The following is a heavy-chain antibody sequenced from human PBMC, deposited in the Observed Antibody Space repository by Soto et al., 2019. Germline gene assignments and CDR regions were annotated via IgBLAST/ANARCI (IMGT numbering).Heavy chain of an antibody. CDR2: IWYDGSNK. CDR3: ARDSTMVVAATVFPGAFDI. CDR1: GFTFSSYG. V-gene: IGHV3-33*01. J-gene: IGHJ3*02. Sequence: PGGSLRLSCAASGFTFSSYGMHWVRQAPGKGLEWVAVIWYDGSNKYYADSVKGRFTISRDNSKNTLYLQMNSLRAEDTAVYYCARDSTMVVAATVFPGAFDIWGQGTMVTVSS. D-gene: IGHD2-15*01.